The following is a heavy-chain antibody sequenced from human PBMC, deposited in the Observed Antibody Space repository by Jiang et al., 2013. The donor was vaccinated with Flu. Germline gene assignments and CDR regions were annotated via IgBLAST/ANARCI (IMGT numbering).Heavy chain of an antibody. V-gene: IGHV4-39*01. J-gene: IGHJ6*02. CDR1: GGSISSSSYY. Sequence: SGSGLVKPSETLSLTCTVSGGSISSSSYYWGWIRQPPGKGLEWIGSIYYSGSTYYNPSLKSRVTISVDTSKNQFSLKLSSVTAADTAVYYCARHSGNGGGFPSSYYYYYGMDVWGQGTTVTVSS. CDR2: IYYSGST. D-gene: IGHD2-15*01. CDR3: ARHSGNGGGFPSSYYYYYGMDV.